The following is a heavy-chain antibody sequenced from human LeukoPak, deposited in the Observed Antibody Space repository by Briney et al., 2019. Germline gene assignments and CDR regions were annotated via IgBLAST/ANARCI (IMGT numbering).Heavy chain of an antibody. J-gene: IGHJ4*02. CDR1: GFAFSSYW. CDR2: INQDGNSQ. Sequence: GGSLRLSCEASGFAFSSYWASGVRQSPGKGLEWVANINQDGNSQNYVDSVRGRFTISKGNAKNSVYLQMNSLRAEDTAVYYCARSLWPEDYWGQGILVTVSS. D-gene: IGHD2-21*01. V-gene: IGHV3-7*01. CDR3: ARSLWPEDY.